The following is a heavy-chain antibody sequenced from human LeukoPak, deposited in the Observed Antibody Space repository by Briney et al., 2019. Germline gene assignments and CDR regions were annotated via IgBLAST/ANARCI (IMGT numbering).Heavy chain of an antibody. CDR3: ARVDYYDSSGYGSGAFDI. V-gene: IGHV4-4*02. CDR2: IYHSGST. CDR1: GGSISSSNW. J-gene: IGHJ3*02. D-gene: IGHD3-22*01. Sequence: SETLSLTCAVSGGSISSSNWWSWVRQPPGKGLEWIGEIYHSGSTNYNPSLKSRVTISVDKSKNQFSLKLSSVTAADTAVYYCARVDYYDSSGYGSGAFDIWGQGTMVTVSS.